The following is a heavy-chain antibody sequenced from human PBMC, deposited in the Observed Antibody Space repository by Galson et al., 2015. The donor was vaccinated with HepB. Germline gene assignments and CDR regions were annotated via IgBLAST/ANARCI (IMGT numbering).Heavy chain of an antibody. CDR2: TYYRSKWYN. CDR3: ARDSTPNYYYYYGMDV. J-gene: IGHJ6*02. Sequence: CAISGDSVSSNSAAWNWIRQSPSRGLEWLGRTYYRSKWYNDYAVSVKSRITINPDTSKNQFSLQLNSVTPEDTAVYYCARDSTPNYYYYYGMDVWGQGTTVTVSS. V-gene: IGHV6-1*01. D-gene: IGHD2/OR15-2a*01. CDR1: GDSVSSNSAA.